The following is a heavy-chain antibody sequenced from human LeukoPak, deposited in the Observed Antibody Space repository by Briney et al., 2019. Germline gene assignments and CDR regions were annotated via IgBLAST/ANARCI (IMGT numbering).Heavy chain of an antibody. V-gene: IGHV1-18*01. CDR3: ARKVPRYYYYGMDV. CDR1: GYTFTSYA. Sequence: ASVKVSCKASGYTFTSYAMNWVRQAPGQGLEWMGWISAYNGNTNYAQKLQGRVTMTTDTSTSTAYMELRSLRSDDTAVYYCARKVPRYYYYGMDVWGQGTTVTVSS. D-gene: IGHD1-1*01. J-gene: IGHJ6*02. CDR2: ISAYNGNT.